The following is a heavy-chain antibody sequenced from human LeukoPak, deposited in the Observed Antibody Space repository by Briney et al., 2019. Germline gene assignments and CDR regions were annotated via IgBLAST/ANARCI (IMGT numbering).Heavy chain of an antibody. Sequence: SVKVSCKASGYTFTSYGISWVRQAPGQGLEWMGRIIPILGIANYAQKFQGRVTITADKSTSTAYMELSSLRSEDTAVYYYARFKDGDYYYYYYGMDVWGQGTTVTVSS. D-gene: IGHD4-17*01. V-gene: IGHV1-69*04. J-gene: IGHJ6*02. CDR3: ARFKDGDYYYYYYGMDV. CDR1: GYTFTSYG. CDR2: IIPILGIA.